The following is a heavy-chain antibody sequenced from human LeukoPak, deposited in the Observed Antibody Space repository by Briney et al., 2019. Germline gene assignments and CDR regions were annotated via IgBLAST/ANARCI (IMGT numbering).Heavy chain of an antibody. J-gene: IGHJ3*02. D-gene: IGHD1-26*01. CDR3: ARGRVVGALDAFDI. Sequence: SETLSLTCTVSGGSISSYYWSWIRQPPGKGLEWIGYIYYSGSTNYNPSLKSRVTISVDTSKNQLSLKLSSVTAADTAVYYCARGRVVGALDAFDIWGQGTMVTVSS. V-gene: IGHV4-59*01. CDR2: IYYSGST. CDR1: GGSISSYY.